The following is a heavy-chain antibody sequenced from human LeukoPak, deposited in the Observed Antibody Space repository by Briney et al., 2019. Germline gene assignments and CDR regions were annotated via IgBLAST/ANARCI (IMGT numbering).Heavy chain of an antibody. CDR3: ANSAIYGDLRSLDY. V-gene: IGHV3-23*01. CDR1: GFTFSNYA. Sequence: PGGSLRLSCAASGFTFSNYAMRWVRQAPGKGLEWVSSISRSGDSTYYADSVKGRFTISRDNSKNTLYLQMNSLRAEDTAVYYCANSAIYGDLRSLDYWGQGTLVTVSS. CDR2: ISRSGDST. D-gene: IGHD4-17*01. J-gene: IGHJ4*02.